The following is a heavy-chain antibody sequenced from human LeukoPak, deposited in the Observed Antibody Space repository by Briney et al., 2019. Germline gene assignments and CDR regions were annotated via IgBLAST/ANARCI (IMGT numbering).Heavy chain of an antibody. D-gene: IGHD6-13*01. J-gene: IGHJ4*02. CDR3: ARGEGSSWYWEPNPKVYYFDY. CDR2: IHSSGST. CDR1: GVSITSYY. Sequence: PSETLSLTCTVSGVSITSYYWTWIRQPAGKGLEWIGRIHSSGSTYYNPSLKSRVTISVDTSKNQFSLKLSSVTAADTAVYYCARGEGSSWYWEPNPKVYYFDYWGQGTLVTVSS. V-gene: IGHV4-4*07.